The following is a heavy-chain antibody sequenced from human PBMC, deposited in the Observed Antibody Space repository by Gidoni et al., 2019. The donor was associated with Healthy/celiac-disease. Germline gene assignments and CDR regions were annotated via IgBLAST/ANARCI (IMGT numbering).Heavy chain of an antibody. CDR2: ISYDGSNK. D-gene: IGHD6-13*01. V-gene: IGHV3-30-3*01. CDR1: GVTFSSYA. Sequence: QVQLVESGGGVVQPGRSLRLSCAASGVTFSSYAMHWVRQAPGKGLEWVAVISYDGSNKYYADSVKGRFTISRDNSKTTLYLQMNSLRAEDTAVYYCARDPSYSSSWCYFDYWGQGTLVTVSS. CDR3: ARDPSYSSSWCYFDY. J-gene: IGHJ4*02.